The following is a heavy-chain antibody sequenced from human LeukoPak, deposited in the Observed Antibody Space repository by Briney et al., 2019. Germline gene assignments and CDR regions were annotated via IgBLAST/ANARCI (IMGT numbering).Heavy chain of an antibody. Sequence: GGSLRLSCVASGFSFSGYCMKWVRPAPGKGLEGVAYIKQDGSEKYYVESVKGRITISRDNAKNSLYLQMNSLRVEDTAVYYCAKTSVEYYYGSGSWNWFDPWGQGTLVTVSS. CDR3: AKTSVEYYYGSGSWNWFDP. V-gene: IGHV3-7*01. D-gene: IGHD3-10*01. J-gene: IGHJ5*02. CDR2: IKQDGSEK. CDR1: GFSFSGYC.